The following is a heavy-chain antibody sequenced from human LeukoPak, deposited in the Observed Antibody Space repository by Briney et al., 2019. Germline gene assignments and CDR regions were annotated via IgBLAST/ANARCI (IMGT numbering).Heavy chain of an antibody. Sequence: PGGSLRLSCAASGFTFSSYAMSWVRQAPGKGLEWVSPISGSGSSTYYADSVKGRFTISRDNSKNTLYLQMNGLRAEDTAVYYCAKGVAVASPYYFDHWGQGTLVTVSS. CDR1: GFTFSSYA. D-gene: IGHD6-19*01. CDR3: AKGVAVASPYYFDH. J-gene: IGHJ4*02. CDR2: ISGSGSST. V-gene: IGHV3-23*01.